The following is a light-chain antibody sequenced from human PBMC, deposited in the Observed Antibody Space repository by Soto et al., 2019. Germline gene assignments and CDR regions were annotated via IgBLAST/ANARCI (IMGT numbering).Light chain of an antibody. CDR1: QGISDY. J-gene: IGKJ1*01. CDR2: TES. CDR3: QQPYTFPWT. Sequence: DIRMTQSPSSLSASVGDTVTITCRASQGISDYLSWFQHKPGEAPKLLLYTESSLQGGVPLRFSGAASRTAFSLTISGLQPEDDATYYCQQPYTFPWTFGQGTRVDIK. V-gene: IGKV1-39*01.